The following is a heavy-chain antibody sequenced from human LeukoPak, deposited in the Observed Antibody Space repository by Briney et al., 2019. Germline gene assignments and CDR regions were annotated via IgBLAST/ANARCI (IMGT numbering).Heavy chain of an antibody. Sequence: ASVKVSCKASRGTFSSYAISWVGQAPGQGLEWMGRIIPIFGTANNAQKLQGRVTITTDESTSTAYLELSRLRSEDPAVYYCAREVHSSGYLHYWGQGTLVTVPS. V-gene: IGHV1-69*05. CDR2: IIPIFGTA. J-gene: IGHJ4*02. CDR3: AREVHSSGYLHY. D-gene: IGHD3-22*01. CDR1: RGTFSSYA.